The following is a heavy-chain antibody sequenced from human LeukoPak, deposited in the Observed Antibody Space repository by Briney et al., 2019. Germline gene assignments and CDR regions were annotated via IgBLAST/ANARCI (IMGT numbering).Heavy chain of an antibody. CDR3: ARGAYGISDI. CDR1: GFTFSSYE. Sequence: GGSLRLSCAASGFTFSSYEMNWVRQAPGRGLEWVSYISSSGSTIYYADSVKGRFTISRDNAKNSLYLQMNSLRPEDTAVYYCARGAYGISDIWGQGTMVTVSS. CDR2: ISSSGSTI. V-gene: IGHV3-48*03. D-gene: IGHD3-9*01. J-gene: IGHJ3*02.